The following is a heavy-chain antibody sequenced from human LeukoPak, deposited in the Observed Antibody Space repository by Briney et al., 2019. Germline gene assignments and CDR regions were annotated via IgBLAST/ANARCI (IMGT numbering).Heavy chain of an antibody. CDR1: GFTFSSYS. J-gene: IGHJ4*02. CDR3: AKDPSTYYYDSSGYAIDY. V-gene: IGHV3-48*01. CDR2: ISSSSSTI. D-gene: IGHD3-22*01. Sequence: GGSLRLSCAASGFTFSSYSMNWVRQAPGKGLEWVSYISSSSSTIYYADSVKGRFTISRDNSKNTLYLQMNSLRAEDTAVYYCAKDPSTYYYDSSGYAIDYWGQGTLVTVSS.